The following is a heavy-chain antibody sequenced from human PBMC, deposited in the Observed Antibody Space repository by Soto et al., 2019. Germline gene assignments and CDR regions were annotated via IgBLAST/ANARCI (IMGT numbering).Heavy chain of an antibody. D-gene: IGHD1-7*01. CDR3: AGGSITGTTDDWFDP. J-gene: IGHJ5*02. CDR1: GYTFTSYG. Sequence: ASVKVSCKASGYTFTSYGISWVRQAPGQGLEWMGWISAYNGNTNYAQKLQGRVTMTTDTSTSTAYMELRSLRSDDTTVYYCAGGSITGTTDDWFDPWGQGTLVTVSS. CDR2: ISAYNGNT. V-gene: IGHV1-18*04.